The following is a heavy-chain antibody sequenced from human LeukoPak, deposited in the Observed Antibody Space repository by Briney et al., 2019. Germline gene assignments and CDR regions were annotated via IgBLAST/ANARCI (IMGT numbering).Heavy chain of an antibody. Sequence: PGRSLRLSCAASGITFSSYGMHWVRQAPGKGLEWVAVISYDGNNKYYADSVKGRFTISRDNSKNTLYLQMDTLRAEDTAVYYCAKCGYSGCHLIDYWGQGTLVTVSS. J-gene: IGHJ4*02. CDR1: GITFSSYG. V-gene: IGHV3-30*18. D-gene: IGHD5-12*01. CDR3: AKCGYSGCHLIDY. CDR2: ISYDGNNK.